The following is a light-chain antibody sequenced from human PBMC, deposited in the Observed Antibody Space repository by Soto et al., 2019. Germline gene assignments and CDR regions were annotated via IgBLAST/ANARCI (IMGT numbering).Light chain of an antibody. Sequence: QSALTQPASVSGSPGQSITISCSGTSNDVGGYNYVSWYQHHPANAPKLIIYDVSNRPSGVSNRFSGSKSGNTASLTISGLQAEDEADYYCSSYTSSTMGVVFGGGTKLTVL. CDR2: DVS. J-gene: IGLJ2*01. CDR1: SNDVGGYNY. V-gene: IGLV2-14*03. CDR3: SSYTSSTMGVV.